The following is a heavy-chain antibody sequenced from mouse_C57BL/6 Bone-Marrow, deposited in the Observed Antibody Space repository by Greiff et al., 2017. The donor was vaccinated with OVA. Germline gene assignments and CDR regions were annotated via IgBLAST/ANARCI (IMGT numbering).Heavy chain of an antibody. CDR1: GYAFSSSW. CDR2: IYPGDGDP. CDR3: ARWVYAFAY. Sequence: VQLQQSGPELVKPGASVTISCKASGYAFSSSWMNWVKQRPGKGLEWIGRIYPGDGDPNYNGKFKGKATLTADKSSSTAYMQLSSLTSEDSAVYFCARWVYAFAYWGQGTLVTVAA. J-gene: IGHJ3*01. V-gene: IGHV1-82*01. D-gene: IGHD1-1*01.